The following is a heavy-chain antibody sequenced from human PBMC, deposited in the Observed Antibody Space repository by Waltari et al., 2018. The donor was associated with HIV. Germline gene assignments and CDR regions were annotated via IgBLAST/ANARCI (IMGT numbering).Heavy chain of an antibody. CDR2: MRGGGTK. CDR3: AKAVGDTSGRYWGGDV. J-gene: IGHJ6*02. V-gene: IGHV3-48*03. D-gene: IGHD6-19*01. CDR1: GFTFSNYE. Sequence: EVQLVESGGGLVQPGGSLRLSCAGSGFTFSNYEMTWVRQAPGKGLGWFSDMRGGGTKYYADALKGRFSTSRDNAKNSLYLQMNSLRAEETAVYYCAKAVGDTSGRYWGGDVWGQGTTVTVSS.